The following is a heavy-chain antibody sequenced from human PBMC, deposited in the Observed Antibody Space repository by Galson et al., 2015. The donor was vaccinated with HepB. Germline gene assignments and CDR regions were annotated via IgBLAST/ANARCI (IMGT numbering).Heavy chain of an antibody. J-gene: IGHJ3*02. D-gene: IGHD3-10*01. CDR3: ARDRVVRGVVDAFDI. CDR1: GYTLTSYG. CDR2: ISAYNGNT. V-gene: IGHV1-18*01. Sequence: SVKVSCKASGYTLTSYGISWVRQAPGQGLEWMGWISAYNGNTNYAQKLQGRVTMTTDTSTSTAYMELRSLRSDDTAVYYCARDRVVRGVVDAFDIWGQGTMVTVSS.